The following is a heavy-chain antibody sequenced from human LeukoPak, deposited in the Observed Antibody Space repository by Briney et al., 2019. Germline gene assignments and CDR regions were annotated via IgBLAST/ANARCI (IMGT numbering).Heavy chain of an antibody. V-gene: IGHV4-59*12. D-gene: IGHD3-10*01. CDR3: ARVLGYGYYMDV. CDR2: IYYSGST. CDR1: GGSISSYY. J-gene: IGHJ6*03. Sequence: SETLSLTCTVSGGSISSYYWSWIRQPPGKGLEWIGYIYYSGSTNYNPSLKSRVTISVDTSKNQFSLKLSSVTAADTAVYYCARVLGYGYYMDVWGKGTTVTVSS.